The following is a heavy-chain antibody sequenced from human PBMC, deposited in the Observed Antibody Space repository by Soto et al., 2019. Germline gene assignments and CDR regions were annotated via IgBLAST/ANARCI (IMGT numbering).Heavy chain of an antibody. J-gene: IGHJ2*01. CDR1: GGSISSYY. CDR3: ARHRVLDSGSYYGWYFDL. CDR2: IYYSGST. D-gene: IGHD1-26*01. Sequence: SETLSLTCTVSGGSISSYYWSWIRQPPGKGLEWIGYIYYSGSTNYNPSLKSRVTISVDTSKNQFSLKLSSVTAADTAVYYCARHRVLDSGSYYGWYFDLWGRGTLVTVSS. V-gene: IGHV4-59*08.